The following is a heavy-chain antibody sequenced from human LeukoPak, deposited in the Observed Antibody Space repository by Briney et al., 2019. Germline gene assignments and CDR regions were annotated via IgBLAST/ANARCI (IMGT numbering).Heavy chain of an antibody. Sequence: PSETLSLTCTVSGGSISSSSYSWGWIRQPPGKGLDWIGEINHSGGTNYNPSLKSRVTISVDTSKNQFSLKLSSVTAADTAVYYCASSRYYDFLTGSWLYYFDYWGQGTLVTVSS. CDR2: INHSGGT. D-gene: IGHD3-9*01. CDR1: GGSISSSSYS. V-gene: IGHV4-39*07. J-gene: IGHJ4*02. CDR3: ASSRYYDFLTGSWLYYFDY.